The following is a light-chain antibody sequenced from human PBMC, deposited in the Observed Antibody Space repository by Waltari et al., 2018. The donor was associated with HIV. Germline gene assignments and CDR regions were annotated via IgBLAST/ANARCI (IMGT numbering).Light chain of an antibody. CDR1: QAIDNY. J-gene: IGKJ1*01. Sequence: VIWMTQSPALLSASTGDKVNITCRLSQAIDNYLAWYQQRPGKAPNLLIYGASTLQSGVPSRISGSGSGTDFTLTISCLQPEDFAVYYCQQYYAFPWTFGHGTKVEVK. CDR2: GAS. CDR3: QQYYAFPWT. V-gene: IGKV1D-8*01.